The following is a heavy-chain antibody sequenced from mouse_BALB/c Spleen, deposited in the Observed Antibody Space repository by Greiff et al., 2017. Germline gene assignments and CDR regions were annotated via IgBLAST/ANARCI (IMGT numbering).Heavy chain of an antibody. J-gene: IGHJ3*01. V-gene: IGHV10-1*02. CDR1: GFTFNTYA. Sequence: EVMLVESGGGLVQPKGSLKLSCAASGFTFNTYAMNWVRQAPGKGLEWVARIRSKSNNYATYYADSVKDRFTISRDDSQSMLYLQMNNLKTEDTAMYYCVEDGNYDYWGQGTLVTVSA. CDR2: IRSKSNNYAT. D-gene: IGHD2-1*01. CDR3: VEDGNYDY.